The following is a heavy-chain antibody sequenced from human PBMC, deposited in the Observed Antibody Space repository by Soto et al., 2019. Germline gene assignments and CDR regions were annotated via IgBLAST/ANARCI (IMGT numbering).Heavy chain of an antibody. D-gene: IGHD3-9*01. V-gene: IGHV1-2*02. CDR2: INPNSGDT. CDR1: GYIFTGYH. Sequence: QVHLVQSGAEVKKPGASVKVSCKASGYIFTGYHIHWVRQAPGRGLDWMGWINPNSGDTEYAQNFQGRVTMTRATSFHLVYMEMSGRMSDDTAVYYCARDARGTRGFDEMDIWGQGTTVTVSS. J-gene: IGHJ6*02. CDR3: ARDARGTRGFDEMDI.